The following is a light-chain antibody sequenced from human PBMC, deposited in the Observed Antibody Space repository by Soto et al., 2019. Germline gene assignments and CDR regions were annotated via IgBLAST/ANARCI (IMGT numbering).Light chain of an antibody. Sequence: QSALTQPPSASGSPGQSVTISCTGTSSDVGGYNYVSWYQQHPGKAPKLMIYEVSKRPSGVPDRFSGSKSGNTASLTVSGLQAEDEDDYYCSSYAGSNNFVVFGGGTKVTVL. J-gene: IGLJ2*01. V-gene: IGLV2-8*01. CDR1: SSDVGGYNY. CDR3: SSYAGSNNFVV. CDR2: EVS.